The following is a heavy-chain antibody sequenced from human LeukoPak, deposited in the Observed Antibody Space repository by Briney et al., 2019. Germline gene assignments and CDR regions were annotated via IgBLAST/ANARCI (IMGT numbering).Heavy chain of an antibody. CDR3: ARVEEGYGSGRRENYYYYYMDV. V-gene: IGHV4-59*01. J-gene: IGHJ6*03. CDR1: GVSISNYY. Sequence: SETLSLTCTVSGVSISNYYWSWIRQPPGKGLEWIGYIHYSGSTSYNPSLKSRVTISVDTSKKQFSLKLSSVTAADTGVYYCARVEEGYGSGRRENYYYYYMDVWGKGTTVTISS. D-gene: IGHD3-10*01. CDR2: IHYSGST.